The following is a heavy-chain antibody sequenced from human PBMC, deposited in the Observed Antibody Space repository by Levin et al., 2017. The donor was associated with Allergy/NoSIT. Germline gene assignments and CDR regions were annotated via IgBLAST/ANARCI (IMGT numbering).Heavy chain of an antibody. CDR1: GFTFSNYA. CDR2: ISNSGSRT. V-gene: IGHV3-23*01. J-gene: IGHJ4*02. Sequence: GESLKISCAASGFTFSNYAMAWVRQAPGKGLEWVSAISNSGSRTFYADSVEGRFTISRDNSENTLFLQMNSLRAEETALYYCASPTMLKDYWGQGTLATVSS. CDR3: ASPTMLKDY. D-gene: IGHD2-8*01.